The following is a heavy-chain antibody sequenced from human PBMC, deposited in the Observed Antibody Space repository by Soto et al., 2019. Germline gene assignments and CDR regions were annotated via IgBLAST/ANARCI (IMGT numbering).Heavy chain of an antibody. Sequence: PSETLSLTCTVSGGSMTSYYWTWIRQPAGKGLEWIGRVYSSGGTHYNPSLKCRVTISLDTSKNQFSLRLLSVTDADTAVYFCARGQRFSDWFDPWGQGTLVTVSS. CDR2: VYSSGGT. CDR3: ARGQRFSDWFDP. CDR1: GGSMTSYY. V-gene: IGHV4-4*07. D-gene: IGHD3-3*01. J-gene: IGHJ5*02.